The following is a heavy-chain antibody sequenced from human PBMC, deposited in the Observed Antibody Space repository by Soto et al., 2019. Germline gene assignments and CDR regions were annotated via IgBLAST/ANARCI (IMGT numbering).Heavy chain of an antibody. CDR3: ARSYLDDSSGYYTGMSEYFDY. Sequence: SATLSLTCTVSGGSVSSGSYYWSWIRQPPGKGLEWIGYFYYSGSTNYNPSLKSRVTISVDTSKNQFSLKLSSVTAADTAVYYCARSYLDDSSGYYTGMSEYFDYWGQGTLVTVSS. CDR2: FYYSGST. CDR1: GGSVSSGSYY. D-gene: IGHD3-22*01. J-gene: IGHJ4*02. V-gene: IGHV4-61*01.